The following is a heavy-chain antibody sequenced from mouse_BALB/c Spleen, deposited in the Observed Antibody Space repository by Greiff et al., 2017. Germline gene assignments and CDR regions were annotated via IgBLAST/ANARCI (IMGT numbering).Heavy chain of an antibody. Sequence: VHVKQSGAELVKPGASVKLSCTASGFNIKDTYMHWVKQRPEQGLEWIGRIDPANGNTKYDPKFQGKATITADTSSNTAYLQLSSLTSEDTAVYYCAPMVTNADYWGQGTTLTVSS. CDR3: APMVTNADY. CDR2: IDPANGNT. D-gene: IGHD2-3*01. V-gene: IGHV14-3*02. J-gene: IGHJ2*01. CDR1: GFNIKDTY.